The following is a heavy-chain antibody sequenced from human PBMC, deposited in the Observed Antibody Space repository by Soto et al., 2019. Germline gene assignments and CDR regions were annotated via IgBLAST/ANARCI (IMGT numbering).Heavy chain of an antibody. CDR2: IYHSGST. D-gene: IGHD3-22*01. J-gene: IGHJ4*02. CDR3: ARDNRYYDSSGGFDY. V-gene: IGHV4-4*02. Sequence: QVQLQESGPGLVKPSGTLSLTCAVSGGSISRSSWWSWVRQPPDEGLEWMGEIYHSGSTNYNPSLKSRVTISIDKSNNQFSLGLSSVTAADTAVYYCARDNRYYDSSGGFDYWGQGTLVTVSS. CDR1: GGSISRSSW.